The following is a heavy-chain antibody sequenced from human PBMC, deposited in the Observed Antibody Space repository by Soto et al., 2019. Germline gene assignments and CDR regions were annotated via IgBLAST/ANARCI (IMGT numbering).Heavy chain of an antibody. CDR1: GDSIGSGDYY. CDR2: IYKSGRT. J-gene: IGHJ5*02. Sequence: QVHLQESGPGLLKPSQTLSLTCAVSGDSIGSGDYYWTWIRQSPGKGLEYIGYIYKSGRTYYNPSLQSRPVISLDTSKNQVFLRLTSRTAADTAMYFWARSLSSSSGYFDPWGQGTLVTVSS. V-gene: IGHV4-30-4*01. CDR3: ARSLSSSSGYFDP. D-gene: IGHD6-6*01.